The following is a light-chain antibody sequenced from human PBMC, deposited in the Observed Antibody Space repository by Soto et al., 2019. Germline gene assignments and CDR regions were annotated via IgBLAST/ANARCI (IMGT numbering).Light chain of an antibody. J-gene: IGLJ2*01. Sequence: QSALTQPASVSGSPGQSITISCTGTSSDVGSYNLVSWYQQHPGKAPKLMIYEVSKRPSGVSNRFSGSKSGNTASLTISGLQAEDEADYYCCSYAGRSTLVVGGGTKLTVL. CDR2: EVS. CDR1: SSDVGSYNL. CDR3: CSYAGRSTLV. V-gene: IGLV2-23*02.